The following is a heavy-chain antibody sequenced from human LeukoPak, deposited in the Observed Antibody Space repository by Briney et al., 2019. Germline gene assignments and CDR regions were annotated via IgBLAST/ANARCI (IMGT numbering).Heavy chain of an antibody. CDR2: MKQDGSEK. D-gene: IGHD4-17*01. CDR1: GFTFSSYW. Sequence: SGGSLRLSCAASGFTFSSYWMSWVRQAPGEGLEWVANMKQDGSEKYYVDSVKGRFTISRDNAKNSLYLQMNSLRAEDTSMYYCASRYYGDYVDYWGQGTLVTVSS. CDR3: ASRYYGDYVDY. J-gene: IGHJ4*02. V-gene: IGHV3-7*01.